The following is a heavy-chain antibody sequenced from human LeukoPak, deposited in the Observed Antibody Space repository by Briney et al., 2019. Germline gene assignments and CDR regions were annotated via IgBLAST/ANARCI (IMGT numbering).Heavy chain of an antibody. V-gene: IGHV4-39*07. CDR2: IYYSGST. Sequence: PSETLSLTCAVSGGSISSSSYYWGWIRQPPGKGLEWIGSIYYSGSTYYNPSLKSRVTISVDTSKNQFSLKLSSVTAADTAVYYCARGPRSGWYRLDYYYYMDVWGKGTTVTVSS. J-gene: IGHJ6*03. D-gene: IGHD6-19*01. CDR3: ARGPRSGWYRLDYYYYMDV. CDR1: GGSISSSSYY.